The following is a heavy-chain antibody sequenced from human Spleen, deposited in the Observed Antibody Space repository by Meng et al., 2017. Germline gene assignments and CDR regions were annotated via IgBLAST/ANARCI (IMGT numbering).Heavy chain of an antibody. V-gene: IGHV4-34*01. J-gene: IGHJ4*02. Sequence: QQPHWALGLWKPAETLSLPCAVYGGSFSGYYWNWIRQPPGKGLEWSGDINHRGSTYYNPSLKSRVTISVDTSKNQFSLKLSSVTAADTAVYYCARGEQQLDFDYWGQGTLVTVSS. CDR1: GGSFSGYY. D-gene: IGHD6-13*01. CDR3: ARGEQQLDFDY. CDR2: INHRGST.